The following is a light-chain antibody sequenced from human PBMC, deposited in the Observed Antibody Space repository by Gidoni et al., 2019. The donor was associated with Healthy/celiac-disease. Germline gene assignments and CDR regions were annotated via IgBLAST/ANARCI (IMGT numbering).Light chain of an antibody. V-gene: IGKV3-20*01. Sequence: EIVLTQSPGTLSLSPGERATLSCRASQSVSSSYLAWYQPKPGQAPRLLIYGASSRATGIPDFTLTISRLEPEDFAVYYCQQYGSSRLTFXGXTKVEIK. J-gene: IGKJ4*01. CDR1: QSVSSSY. CDR2: GAS. CDR3: QQYGSSRLT.